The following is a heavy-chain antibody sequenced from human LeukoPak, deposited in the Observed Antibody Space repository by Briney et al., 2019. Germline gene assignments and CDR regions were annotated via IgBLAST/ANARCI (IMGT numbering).Heavy chain of an antibody. Sequence: ASVKVSSTASGYTFTSYGISWVRQAPGQGLEWMGWINTNTGNPTYAQGFTGRFVFSLDTSVSTAYLQISSLKAEDTAVYYCARVIGYGPLYFDYWGQGTLVTVSS. CDR2: INTNTGNP. D-gene: IGHD5-18*01. V-gene: IGHV7-4-1*02. CDR3: ARVIGYGPLYFDY. J-gene: IGHJ4*02. CDR1: GYTFTSYG.